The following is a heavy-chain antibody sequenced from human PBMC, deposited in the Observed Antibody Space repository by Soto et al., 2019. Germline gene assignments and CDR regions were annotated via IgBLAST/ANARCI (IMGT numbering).Heavy chain of an antibody. V-gene: IGHV3-23*01. CDR2: VTANGGST. J-gene: IGHJ6*02. Sequence: PGGSLRLSCAPSGFTFSVYAMTWVRQAPGQGLEGVSAVTANGGSTYSADSVKGRFTISRDNSKNTQFLQMNSLRAEDTAVYYCASLGVGDWANYYYYYGMDVWGQGTTVTVSS. D-gene: IGHD2-21*02. CDR1: GFTFSVYA. CDR3: ASLGVGDWANYYYYYGMDV.